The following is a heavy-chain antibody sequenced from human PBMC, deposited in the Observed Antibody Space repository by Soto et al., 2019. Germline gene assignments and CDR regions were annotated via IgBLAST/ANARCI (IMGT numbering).Heavy chain of an antibody. CDR2: IDPSDSYT. CDR3: ARLPLYGSGSYADYYGMDV. V-gene: IGHV5-10-1*01. CDR1: GYSFTSYW. J-gene: IGHJ6*02. D-gene: IGHD3-10*01. Sequence: GESLKISCKGSGYSFTSYWISWVRQMPGKGLEWMGRIDPSDSYTNYSPSFQGHVTISADKSISTAYLQWSSLKASDTAMYYCARLPLYGSGSYADYYGMDVWGQGATVTAP.